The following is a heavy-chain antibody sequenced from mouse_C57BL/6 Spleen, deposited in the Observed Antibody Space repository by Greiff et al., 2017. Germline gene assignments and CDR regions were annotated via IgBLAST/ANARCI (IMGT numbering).Heavy chain of an antibody. Sequence: VQLQQSGPGLVQPSQSLSITCTVSGFSLTSYGVHWVRQSPGKGLEWLGVIWSGGSTDYNAAFISRLSISKDNSKSQVFFKMNSLQADDTAIYYCARMGGRFAYWGQGTLVTVSA. CDR2: IWSGGST. V-gene: IGHV2-2*01. D-gene: IGHD4-1*01. CDR3: ARMGGRFAY. CDR1: GFSLTSYG. J-gene: IGHJ3*01.